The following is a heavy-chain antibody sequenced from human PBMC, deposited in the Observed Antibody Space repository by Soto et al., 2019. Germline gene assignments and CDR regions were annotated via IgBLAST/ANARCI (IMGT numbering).Heavy chain of an antibody. D-gene: IGHD3-10*01. CDR1: GFTFSSYS. CDR3: ARVVVYGSGGFDP. Sequence: GGSLRLSCAASGFTFSSYSMNWVRQAPGKGLEWVSSISSSSSYIYYADSVKGRFTISRDNATNSLYLQMNSLRAEDTAVYYCARVVVYGSGGFDPWGQGTLVTVSS. CDR2: ISSSSSYI. J-gene: IGHJ5*02. V-gene: IGHV3-21*01.